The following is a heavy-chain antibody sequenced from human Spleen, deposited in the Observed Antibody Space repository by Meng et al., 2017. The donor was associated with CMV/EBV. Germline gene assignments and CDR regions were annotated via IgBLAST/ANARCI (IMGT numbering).Heavy chain of an antibody. CDR2: INPNSGGT. J-gene: IGHJ4*02. Sequence: ASVKVSCKASGYTFTGHFMHWVRQAPGQGLEWMGWINPNSGGTDFAQKFQGRATMTRDTSISTAYMELSRLTSDDTAVYYCAVIAVAAAVPQYYLDFWGQGTLVTVSS. CDR3: AVIAVAAAVPQYYLDF. D-gene: IGHD6-19*01. CDR1: GYTFTGHF. V-gene: IGHV1-2*02.